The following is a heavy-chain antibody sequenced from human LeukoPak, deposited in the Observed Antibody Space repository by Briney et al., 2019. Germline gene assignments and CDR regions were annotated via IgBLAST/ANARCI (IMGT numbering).Heavy chain of an antibody. V-gene: IGHV5-51*01. J-gene: IGHJ4*02. CDR2: IYPGDSDT. Sequence: GESLKISCKGSEYSFTSYWIGWVRQMPGKGLEWVGIIYPGDSDTRYRPSFQGQVTISADKSISTAYLQWSSLKASDTAMYYCARRARDLLGTTNYFDYWGQGTLVTVSS. D-gene: IGHD1-26*01. CDR3: ARRARDLLGTTNYFDY. CDR1: EYSFTSYW.